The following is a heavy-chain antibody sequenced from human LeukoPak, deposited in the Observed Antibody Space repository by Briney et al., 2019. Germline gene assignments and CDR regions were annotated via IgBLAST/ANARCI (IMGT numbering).Heavy chain of an antibody. J-gene: IGHJ3*02. CDR1: GFTFSSYW. CDR2: ISGDESST. CDR3: AREPHSDYSDHTDAFDI. D-gene: IGHD4-17*01. Sequence: GGSLRLSCAASGFTFSSYWTHWVRQAPGKGLVWVSRISGDESSTSCADSVEGRFTISRDNAKNTLYLQMNSLRAEDTAVYFCAREPHSDYSDHTDAFDIWGQGTMVTVSS. V-gene: IGHV3-74*01.